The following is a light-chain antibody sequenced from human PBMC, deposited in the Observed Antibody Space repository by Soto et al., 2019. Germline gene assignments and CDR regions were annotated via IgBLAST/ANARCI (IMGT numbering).Light chain of an antibody. CDR2: KTS. Sequence: DIQMTQSPPTLSASVGDRVTITCRASQSIDSWLAWYQQKPGKAPNLLIYKTSNLESGVPSRFSDSGSGTEFSLTISSLQPDDFATYYCQQYKSFSLTFGGGTRVEVK. CDR3: QQYKSFSLT. V-gene: IGKV1-5*03. CDR1: QSIDSW. J-gene: IGKJ4*01.